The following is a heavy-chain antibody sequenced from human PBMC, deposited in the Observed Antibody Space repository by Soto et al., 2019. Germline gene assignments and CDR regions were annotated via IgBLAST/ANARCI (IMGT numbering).Heavy chain of an antibody. D-gene: IGHD6-13*01. Sequence: GGSLRLSCAASGFTFSSYSMNWVRQAPGKGLEWVSSISSSSSYIYYADSVKGRFTISRDNAKNSLYLQMNSLRAEDTAVYYCARAARRNTGIAAAGSVFDYWGQGTLVTVSS. J-gene: IGHJ4*02. CDR1: GFTFSSYS. CDR2: ISSSSSYI. CDR3: ARAARRNTGIAAAGSVFDY. V-gene: IGHV3-21*01.